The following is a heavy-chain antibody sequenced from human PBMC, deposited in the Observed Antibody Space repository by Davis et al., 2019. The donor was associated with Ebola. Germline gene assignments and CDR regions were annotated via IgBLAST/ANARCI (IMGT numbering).Heavy chain of an antibody. CDR2: IYYSGST. Sequence: MPSETLSLTCTVSGGSISSYYWSWIRQPPGKGLEWIGYIYYSGSTNYNPSLKSRVTISVDTSKNQFSLKLSAVTAADTAVYYCARGSGSSWYYDGMDVWGQGTTVTVSS. J-gene: IGHJ6*02. CDR3: ARGSGSSWYYDGMDV. CDR1: GGSISSYY. D-gene: IGHD2-15*01. V-gene: IGHV4-59*01.